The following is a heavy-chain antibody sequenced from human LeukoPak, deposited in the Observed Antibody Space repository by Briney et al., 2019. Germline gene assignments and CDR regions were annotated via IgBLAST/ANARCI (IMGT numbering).Heavy chain of an antibody. CDR3: ARDCSSTSCYMRHAFDI. D-gene: IGHD2-2*02. CDR1: GFTFSSYA. Sequence: GGSLRLSCAASGFTFSSYAMSWVRQAPGKGLEWVSAISGSGGSTYYADSVKGRFTISRDNSKNTLYLQMNSLRSEDTAVYYCARDCSSTSCYMRHAFDIWGQGTMVTVSS. V-gene: IGHV3-23*01. J-gene: IGHJ3*02. CDR2: ISGSGGST.